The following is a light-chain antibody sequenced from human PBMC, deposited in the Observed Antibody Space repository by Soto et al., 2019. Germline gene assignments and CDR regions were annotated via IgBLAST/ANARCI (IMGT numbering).Light chain of an antibody. Sequence: EIGLKQSPGPLSLSPGERATLSCRASQSVSSSYLAWYQQKPGQAPRLLIYGASSRATGIPDRFSGSGSGTYYTRTISRLEPEDFAVYYWQQYCSSPLTCGGGTKVEIK. CDR1: QSVSSSY. CDR3: QQYCSSPLT. CDR2: GAS. V-gene: IGKV3-20*01. J-gene: IGKJ4*01.